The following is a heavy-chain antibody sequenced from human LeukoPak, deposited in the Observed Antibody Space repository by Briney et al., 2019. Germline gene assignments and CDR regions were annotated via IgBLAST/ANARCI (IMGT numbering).Heavy chain of an antibody. J-gene: IGHJ4*01. CDR3: ASPPLGYYDSSGPEFDY. D-gene: IGHD3-22*01. Sequence: ASVKVSCKASGYTFTGYYMHWVRQAPEQGLEWMGWINPNSGGTNYAQEFQGRVTMTRDTSISTAYMELSRLRSDDTAVYYCASPPLGYYDSSGPEFDYWGQEPWSPSPQ. CDR2: INPNSGGT. CDR1: GYTFTGYY. V-gene: IGHV1-2*02.